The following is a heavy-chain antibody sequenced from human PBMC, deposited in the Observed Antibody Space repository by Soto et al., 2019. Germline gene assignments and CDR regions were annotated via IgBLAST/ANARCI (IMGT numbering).Heavy chain of an antibody. CDR3: ARADYGDYGAFDI. D-gene: IGHD4-17*01. J-gene: IGHJ3*02. Sequence: SETLSLTCTVSGGSISSSSYYWGWIRQPPGKGLEWIGSIYYSGSTYYNPSLKSRVTISVDTSENQFSLKLSSVTAADTAVYYCARADYGDYGAFDIWGQGTMVTVSS. CDR2: IYYSGST. CDR1: GGSISSSSYY. V-gene: IGHV4-39*01.